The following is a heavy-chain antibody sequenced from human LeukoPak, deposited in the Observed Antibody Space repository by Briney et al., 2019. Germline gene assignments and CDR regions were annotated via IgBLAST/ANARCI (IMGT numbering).Heavy chain of an antibody. CDR2: TYYSGST. CDR3: ASSRPSGDFDY. J-gene: IGHJ4*02. CDR1: GGSISSYY. Sequence: SETLSLTCTVSGGSISSYYWSWIRQPPGKGLEWIGYTYYSGSTNYNPSLKSRVTISVDTSKNQFSLKLSSVTAADTAVYYCASSRPSGDFDYWGQGTLVTVSS. V-gene: IGHV4-59*01. D-gene: IGHD3-10*01.